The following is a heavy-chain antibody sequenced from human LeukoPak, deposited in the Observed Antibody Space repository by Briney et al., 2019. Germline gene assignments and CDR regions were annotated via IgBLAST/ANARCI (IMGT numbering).Heavy chain of an antibody. D-gene: IGHD6-13*01. J-gene: IGHJ4*02. CDR3: ARENRLPGYSSSWYLYYFDY. CDR1: GGSFSGYY. Sequence: SETLSLTCAVYGGSFSGYYWSWIRQPPGKGLEWTGEINHSGSTNYNPSLKSRVTISVDTSKNQFSLKLSSVTAADTAVYYCARENRLPGYSSSWYLYYFDYWGQGTLVTVSS. CDR2: INHSGST. V-gene: IGHV4-34*01.